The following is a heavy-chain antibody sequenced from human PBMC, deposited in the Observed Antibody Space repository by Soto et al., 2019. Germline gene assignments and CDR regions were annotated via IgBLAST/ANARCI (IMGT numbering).Heavy chain of an antibody. CDR1: GFTFSSYS. J-gene: IGHJ4*02. V-gene: IGHV3-23*01. Sequence: GGSLRLSCAASGFTFSSYSISWVRQAPGKGLEWVSAISGSGVSTYYADSVKGRFTISRDNSKKTLYLQMNSLRAEDTAVYYCAKVAPWRAVTPVWRYFDYWGQGTLFTVCS. CDR2: ISGSGVST. CDR3: AKVAPWRAVTPVWRYFDY. D-gene: IGHD4-17*01.